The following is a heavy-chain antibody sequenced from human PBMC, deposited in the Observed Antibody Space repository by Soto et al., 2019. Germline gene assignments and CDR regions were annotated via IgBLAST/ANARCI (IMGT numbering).Heavy chain of an antibody. CDR1: GCTFTNYC. D-gene: IGHD3-3*01. J-gene: IGHJ6*02. V-gene: IGHV3-23*01. Sequence: PEVSLRLSFTCSGCTFTNYCGTTGRQAPGKGLEWVSSVNDRGLSTYYADSVKGRFTISRDSSKNTLSLQMNSLRAEDTPVYYCAKETLFGVGQGYYGMDVWGQGT. CDR3: AKETLFGVGQGYYGMDV. CDR2: VNDRGLST.